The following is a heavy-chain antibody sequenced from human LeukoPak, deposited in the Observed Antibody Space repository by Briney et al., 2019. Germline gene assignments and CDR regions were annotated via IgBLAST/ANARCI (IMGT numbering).Heavy chain of an antibody. CDR3: AKNHNPAGFSYFVGC. CDR1: GFTFSSYG. Sequence: QPGGSLRLSCAASGFTFSSYGMHWVRQAPGKGLEWVAFIRYDGSNKYYADSVKGRFTISRDNSKNTLYLQMNSLRAEDTAVYYCAKNHNPAGFSYFVGCWGQGTLVTVSS. D-gene: IGHD5-18*01. V-gene: IGHV3-30*02. J-gene: IGHJ4*02. CDR2: IRYDGSNK.